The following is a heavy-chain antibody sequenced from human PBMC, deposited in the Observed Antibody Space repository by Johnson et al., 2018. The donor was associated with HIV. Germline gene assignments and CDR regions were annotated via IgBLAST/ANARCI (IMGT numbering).Heavy chain of an antibody. CDR2: IKQDGSEK. J-gene: IGHJ3*02. D-gene: IGHD4-23*01. CDR1: GFTVTTKY. CDR3: AKPPREVTVVDAFDI. V-gene: IGHV3-7*01. Sequence: VQLVESGGGLVQPGGSLRLSCAASGFTVTTKYMSWVRQAPGKWLEWVANIKQDGSEKYYVDSVKGRFTISRDNAKNTLFLQMNSLRPEDTALYSCAKPPREVTVVDAFDIWGQGTMVTVSS.